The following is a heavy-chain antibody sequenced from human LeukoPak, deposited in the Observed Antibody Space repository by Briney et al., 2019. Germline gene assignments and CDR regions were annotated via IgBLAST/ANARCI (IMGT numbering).Heavy chain of an antibody. CDR3: ARLYSSSLGRVFDY. Sequence: PSETLSLTCTVSGASISSYYWSWIRQPPGKGLGWIGYIYYSGSTNYNPSLKSRITISVATSKNQFSLNLSSVTAADTAVYYCARLYSSSLGRVFDYWGQGTLVTVSS. CDR1: GASISSYY. J-gene: IGHJ4*02. CDR2: IYYSGST. V-gene: IGHV4-59*01. D-gene: IGHD6-13*01.